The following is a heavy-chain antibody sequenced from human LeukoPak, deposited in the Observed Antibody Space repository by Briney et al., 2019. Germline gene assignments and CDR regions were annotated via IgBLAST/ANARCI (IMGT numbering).Heavy chain of an antibody. V-gene: IGHV3-23*01. D-gene: IGHD3-22*01. Sequence: GSLRLSCAASGFTFSSYAMSWVRQAPGKGLEWVSGISGSGSYTYYADSVKGRSTISRDNSKNTLYLQMNSLRAEDTAVYYCVKDSKYYYDSSGFYDYWGQGTLVTVSS. CDR3: VKDSKYYYDSSGFYDY. CDR2: ISGSGSYT. CDR1: GFTFSSYA. J-gene: IGHJ4*02.